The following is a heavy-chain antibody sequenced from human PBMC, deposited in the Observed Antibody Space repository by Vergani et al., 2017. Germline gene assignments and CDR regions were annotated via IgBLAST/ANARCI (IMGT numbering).Heavy chain of an antibody. D-gene: IGHD3-22*01. CDR3: ASSINYYDSSGSFLFDY. J-gene: IGHJ4*02. CDR1: GGSFSGYY. V-gene: IGHV4-34*01. CDR2: INHSGST. Sequence: QLQLQESGPGLVKPSETLSLTCTVYGGSFSGYYWSWIRQPPGKGLEWIGEINHSGSTNYNPSLKSRVTISVDTSKNQFSLKLSSVTAADTAVYYCASSINYYDSSGSFLFDYWGQGTLVTVSS.